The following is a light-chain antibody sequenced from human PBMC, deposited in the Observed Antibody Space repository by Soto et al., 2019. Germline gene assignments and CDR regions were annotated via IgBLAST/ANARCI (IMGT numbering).Light chain of an antibody. CDR2: DAS. J-gene: IGKJ4*01. Sequence: EIVLTQSPATLSLSPGERATLSCRASQSVSSYLAWYQQKPGQAPRLLIYDASNRATGIPARFSGSGSGTDFTLTISSLEPEDFAVYYCQQRSNGPRSTFGGGTKVDIK. V-gene: IGKV3-11*01. CDR1: QSVSSY. CDR3: QQRSNGPRST.